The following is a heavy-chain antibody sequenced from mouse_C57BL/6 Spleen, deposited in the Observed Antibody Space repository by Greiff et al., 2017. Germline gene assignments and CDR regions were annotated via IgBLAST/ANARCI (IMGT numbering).Heavy chain of an antibody. V-gene: IGHV3-6*01. CDR1: GYSITSGYY. Sequence: EVQLQESGPGLVKPSQSLSLTCSVTGYSITSGYYWNWIRQFPGNKLEWMGYISYDGSNNYNPSLKNRISITRDTSKNQFFLKLNSVTTEDTATYYCARKGVREAFGYWGQGTLVTVSA. CDR3: ARKGVREAFGY. J-gene: IGHJ3*01. D-gene: IGHD2-14*01. CDR2: ISYDGSN.